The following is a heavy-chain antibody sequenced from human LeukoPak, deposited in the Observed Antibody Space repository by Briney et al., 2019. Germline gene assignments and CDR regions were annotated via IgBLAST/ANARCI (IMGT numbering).Heavy chain of an antibody. CDR3: ARGGTYSAGLPGS. CDR1: GFTFSSYA. CDR2: ISGSGGST. V-gene: IGHV3-23*01. D-gene: IGHD5-18*01. J-gene: IGHJ5*02. Sequence: QPGGSLRLSCAASGFTFSSYAMSWVRQAPGKGLEWVSAISGSGGSTYYADSVKGRFTISRDNAKNTLYLQMNSLRAEDTAVYYCARGGTYSAGLPGSWGQGTLVTVSS.